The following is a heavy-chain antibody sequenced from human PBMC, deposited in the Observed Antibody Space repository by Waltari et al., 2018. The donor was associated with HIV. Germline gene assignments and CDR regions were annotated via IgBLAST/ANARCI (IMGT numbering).Heavy chain of an antibody. CDR3: ARDWGVTTGPFDF. D-gene: IGHD4-4*01. Sequence: QVQLQESGPGLVQTLETLSLTCAVSGPSLPSGYYWAWIRQSPGKGLEWIATIHYNGRADYNPSLGGRVLVSLDPSKNQFSLKMRYVTAADTAIYYCARDWGVTTGPFDFWGQGTQVTVSS. CDR2: IHYNGRA. V-gene: IGHV4-38-2*02. J-gene: IGHJ4*02. CDR1: GPSLPSGYY.